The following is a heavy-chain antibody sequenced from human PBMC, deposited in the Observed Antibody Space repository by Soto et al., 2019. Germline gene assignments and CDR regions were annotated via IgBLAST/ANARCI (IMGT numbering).Heavy chain of an antibody. Sequence: GGSLRLSCAASGFTFSSYAMSWVRQAPGKGLEWVSAISGSGGSTYYADSVKGRFTISRDNSKNTLYLQMNSLRAEDTAVYYCAKDSVVVPAADKGIYAFDIWGQGTMVTVSS. V-gene: IGHV3-23*01. D-gene: IGHD2-2*01. CDR3: AKDSVVVPAADKGIYAFDI. CDR1: GFTFSSYA. J-gene: IGHJ3*02. CDR2: ISGSGGST.